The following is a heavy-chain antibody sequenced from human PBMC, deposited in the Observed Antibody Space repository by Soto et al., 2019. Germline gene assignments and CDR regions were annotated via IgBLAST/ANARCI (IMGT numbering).Heavy chain of an antibody. D-gene: IGHD2-2*03. CDR1: GFTFTNYW. CDR3: VIECLADHLDQFAY. V-gene: IGHV3-7*03. Sequence: GGSLRLSCAASGFTFTNYWMSWVRQAPGKGLEWVANIKQDGSEKKYVDSVKGRFTVSRDNFPNSLYLEMNSLRAEDTAMYYFVIECLADHLDQFAYSAQGTLDTVS. CDR2: IKQDGSEK. J-gene: IGHJ4*02.